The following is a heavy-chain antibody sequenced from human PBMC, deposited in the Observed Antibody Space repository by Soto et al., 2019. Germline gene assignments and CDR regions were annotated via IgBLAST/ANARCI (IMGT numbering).Heavy chain of an antibody. V-gene: IGHV1-3*01. CDR2: INAGNGNT. CDR1: GYTFTSYA. J-gene: IGHJ4*02. Sequence: ASVEVSCRASGYTFTSYAMHWVRQAPGQRLEWMGWINAGNGNTKYSQKFQGRVTITRDTSASTAYMELSSLRSEDTAVYYCARGPPYYDFWSGSAPFDYWGQGTLVTVSS. D-gene: IGHD3-3*01. CDR3: ARGPPYYDFWSGSAPFDY.